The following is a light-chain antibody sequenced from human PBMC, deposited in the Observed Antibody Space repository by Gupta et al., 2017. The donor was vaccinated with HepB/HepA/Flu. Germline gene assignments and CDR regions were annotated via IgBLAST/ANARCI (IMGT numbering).Light chain of an antibody. V-gene: IGLV1-40*01. J-gene: IGLJ1*01. CDR1: RSNIWAGYA. Sequence: QSVLTQPPSVSGAPGQSVTISCTGSRSNIWAGYAVHWDQQLPGTSPKLLIYGTSDRPSGVPDRFSGSKSGTSASRAITGLHAEEEADYYCQSYDSSLSAYNYVFGTGTKVNVL. CDR2: GTS. CDR3: QSYDSSLSAYNYV.